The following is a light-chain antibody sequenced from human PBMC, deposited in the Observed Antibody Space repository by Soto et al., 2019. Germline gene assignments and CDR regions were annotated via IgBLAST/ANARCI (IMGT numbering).Light chain of an antibody. V-gene: IGLV2-14*01. CDR1: SSDVGGYNY. CDR2: EVS. Sequence: QSALTQPASVSGSPGQSITISCTGTSSDVGGYNYVAWYQQHPGKAPKLIIYEVSNRPSGVSNRFSGSKSGNTASLTISGLQAEYEAYYYCNSYTSKSTGVFGPGTKLTVL. J-gene: IGLJ1*01. CDR3: NSYTSKSTGV.